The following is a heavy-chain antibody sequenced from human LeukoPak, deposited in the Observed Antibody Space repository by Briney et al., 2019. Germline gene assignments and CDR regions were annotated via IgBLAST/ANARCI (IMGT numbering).Heavy chain of an antibody. CDR1: GFTFSTYG. D-gene: IGHD2-8*01. CDR3: VKVDA. V-gene: IGHV3-30*02. J-gene: IGHJ4*02. Sequence: GGSLRLSCAASGFTFSTYGMHWVRQAPGKGLEWVAFVRYDGSKKYYTNSVKGRFTISRDNSKNTLYLQMDSLSAEDTAVYYCVKVDAWGQGTLVTVSS. CDR2: VRYDGSKK.